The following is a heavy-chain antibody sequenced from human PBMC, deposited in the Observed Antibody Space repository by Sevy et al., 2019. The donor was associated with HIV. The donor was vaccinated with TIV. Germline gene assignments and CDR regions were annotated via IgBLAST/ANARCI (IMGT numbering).Heavy chain of an antibody. J-gene: IGHJ6*03. V-gene: IGHV3-30-3*01. D-gene: IGHD6-13*01. CDR3: ARDPLYSSSWYGYYYYYMDV. CDR1: GFTFSSYA. Sequence: GGSLRLSCAASGFTFSSYAMHWVRQAPGKGLEWVAVISYDGSNKYYADSVKGRFTISRDNSKKTLYLLMNSLRAEDTAVYYCARDPLYSSSWYGYYYYYMDVWGKGTTVTVSS. CDR2: ISYDGSNK.